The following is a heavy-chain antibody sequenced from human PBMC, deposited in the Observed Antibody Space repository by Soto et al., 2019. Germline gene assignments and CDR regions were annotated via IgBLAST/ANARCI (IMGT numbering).Heavy chain of an antibody. CDR1: GFTFSSYA. Sequence: PGGSLRLSCAASGFTFSSYAMSWVRQAPGKGLEWVSAISGSGGSTYYADSVKGRFTISRDNSKNTLYLQMNSLGAEDTAVYYCAKDTTGYSSGRPPFDYWGQGTLVTVSS. CDR3: AKDTTGYSSGRPPFDY. D-gene: IGHD6-19*01. CDR2: ISGSGGST. J-gene: IGHJ4*02. V-gene: IGHV3-23*01.